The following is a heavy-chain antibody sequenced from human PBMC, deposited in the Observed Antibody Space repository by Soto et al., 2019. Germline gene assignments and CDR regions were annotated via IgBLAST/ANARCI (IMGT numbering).Heavy chain of an antibody. CDR1: GGSISGGGYY. J-gene: IGHJ4*02. CDR2: TYYSENT. D-gene: IGHD6-19*01. V-gene: IGHV4-31*03. Sequence: SETLSLTCTVSGGSISGGGYYWNWIRQHPGKGLEWIGCTYYSENTYYNPSLNSRITISADTSKNQFSLKLSSVTAADTAVYYCARLSSSGWPIDSWGQGTLVTVS. CDR3: ARLSSSGWPIDS.